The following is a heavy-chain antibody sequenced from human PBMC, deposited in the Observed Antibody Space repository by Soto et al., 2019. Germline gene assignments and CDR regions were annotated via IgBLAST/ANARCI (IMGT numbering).Heavy chain of an antibody. Sequence: QVQLVESGGGLVKPGGSLRLSCAASGFIFSDYYMSWIRQAPGEGLEWVSNISGSGSIVYYADSMKGRFTISRDNAKNSVYLKTNSLSVDDTAVYCSARARGMYYYGPGSPADLWGQGVLVTVSS. CDR1: GFIFSDYY. CDR2: ISGSGSIV. D-gene: IGHD3-10*01. CDR3: ARARGMYYYGPGSPADL. J-gene: IGHJ5*02. V-gene: IGHV3-11*01.